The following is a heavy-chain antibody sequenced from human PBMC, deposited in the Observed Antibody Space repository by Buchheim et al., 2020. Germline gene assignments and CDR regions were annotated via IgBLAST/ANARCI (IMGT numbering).Heavy chain of an antibody. CDR2: IYPGNSDT. D-gene: IGHD2-15*01. CDR3: ARREYCTGGSCYNFDY. J-gene: IGHJ4*02. CDR1: GYSFTNYW. Sequence: EVQLVQSGAEVKKPGESLKISCKGSGYSFTNYWLGWVRQMPGKGLEWMGSIYPGNSDTRYSPSFQGQVTISAAKSIHTAYPQWSSLKASDTAIYYCARREYCTGGSCYNFDYWGQGTL. V-gene: IGHV5-51*01.